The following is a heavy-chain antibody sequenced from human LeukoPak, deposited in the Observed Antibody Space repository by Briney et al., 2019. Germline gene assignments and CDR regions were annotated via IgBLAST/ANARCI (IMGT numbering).Heavy chain of an antibody. Sequence: WASVKVSCKASGYTFTTYYMHWVRQAPGQGLEWMGGIIPIFGTANYAQKFQGRVTITTDESTSTAYMELSSLRSEDTAVYYCARDPTNGYSSGWYDYWGQGTLVTVSS. CDR1: GYTFTTYY. V-gene: IGHV1-69*05. CDR2: IIPIFGTA. D-gene: IGHD6-19*01. J-gene: IGHJ4*02. CDR3: ARDPTNGYSSGWYDY.